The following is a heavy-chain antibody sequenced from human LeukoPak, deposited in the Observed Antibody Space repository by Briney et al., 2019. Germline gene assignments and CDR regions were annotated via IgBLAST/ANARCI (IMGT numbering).Heavy chain of an antibody. Sequence: GGSLRLSCAASGFTFSDYYMSWIRQAPGKGLEWVSYISSSGSTIYYADSVKGRFTISRDNAKNSLYLQMNSLRAEDTAVYYCATSPNYSTTYYYYYMDVWGKGTTVTVSS. CDR2: ISSSGSTI. D-gene: IGHD4-11*01. CDR3: ATSPNYSTTYYYYYMDV. CDR1: GFTFSDYY. J-gene: IGHJ6*03. V-gene: IGHV3-11*04.